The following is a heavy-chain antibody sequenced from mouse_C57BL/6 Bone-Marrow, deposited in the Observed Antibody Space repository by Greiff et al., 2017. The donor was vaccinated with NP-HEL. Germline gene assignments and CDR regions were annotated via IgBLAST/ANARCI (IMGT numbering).Heavy chain of an antibody. D-gene: IGHD1-1*01. Sequence: VQLQQSGPELVKPGASVKISCKASGYTFTDYYMNWVKQSHGKSLEWIGDINPNNGGTSYNQKFKGKATLTVDKSSSTAYMELRSLTSEDSAVYYCARCYYGSRGYFDYWGQGTTLTVSS. CDR3: ARCYYGSRGYFDY. V-gene: IGHV1-26*01. J-gene: IGHJ2*01. CDR2: INPNNGGT. CDR1: GYTFTDYY.